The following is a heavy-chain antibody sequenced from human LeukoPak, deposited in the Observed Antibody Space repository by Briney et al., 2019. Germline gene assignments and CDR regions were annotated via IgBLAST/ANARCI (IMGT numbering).Heavy chain of an antibody. D-gene: IGHD1-1*01. CDR1: GGSFSGYF. CDR3: ARGRWNGDSEY. Sequence: SETLSLTCGVYGGSFSGYFLSWIRQPPGKGLEWTGEINNSGSTNYNPSLKSRVTISVDTSKNHFSLKVTSVTAADTAVYYCARGRWNGDSEYWGQGTLVTISS. V-gene: IGHV4-34*01. CDR2: INNSGST. J-gene: IGHJ4*02.